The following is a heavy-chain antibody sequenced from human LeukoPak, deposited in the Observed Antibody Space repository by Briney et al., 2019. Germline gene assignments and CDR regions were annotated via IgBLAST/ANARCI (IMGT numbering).Heavy chain of an antibody. J-gene: IGHJ6*02. CDR3: ARGPASRYYYYGMDV. CDR1: GGSFSGYY. Sequence: SETLSLTCAVYGGSFSGYYWSWIRQPPGKGLEWIGEISHSGSTNYNPSLKSRVTISVDTSKNQFSLKLSSVTAADTAVYYCARGPASRYYYYGMDVWGQGTTVTVSS. V-gene: IGHV4-34*01. CDR2: ISHSGST.